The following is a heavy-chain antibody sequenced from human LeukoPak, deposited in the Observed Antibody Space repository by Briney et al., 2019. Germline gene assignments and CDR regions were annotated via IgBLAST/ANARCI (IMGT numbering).Heavy chain of an antibody. D-gene: IGHD4-23*01. J-gene: IGHJ1*01. V-gene: IGHV4-39*07. CDR1: GGSISSSSYY. CDR2: IYYSGST. Sequence: SETLSPTCTVSGGSISSSSYYWGWIRQPPGKGLEWIGSIYYSGSTYYNPSLKSRVTISVDTSKNQFSLRLSSVTAADTAVYYCARDYGGNPGYFQHWGQGTLVTVSS. CDR3: ARDYGGNPGYFQH.